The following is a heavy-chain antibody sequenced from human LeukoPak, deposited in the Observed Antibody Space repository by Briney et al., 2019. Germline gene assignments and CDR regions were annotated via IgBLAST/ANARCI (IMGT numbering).Heavy chain of an antibody. Sequence: PSETLSLTCAVYGGSFSGYYWSRIRQPPGKGLEWIGEINHSGSTNYNPSLKSRVTISVDTSKNQFSLKLSSVTAADTAVYYCARTPSRELDIWGTYAFDTWGQGTMVTVSS. V-gene: IGHV4-34*01. CDR2: INHSGST. CDR1: GGSFSGYY. J-gene: IGHJ3*02. CDR3: ARTPSRELDIWGTYAFDT. D-gene: IGHD3-16*01.